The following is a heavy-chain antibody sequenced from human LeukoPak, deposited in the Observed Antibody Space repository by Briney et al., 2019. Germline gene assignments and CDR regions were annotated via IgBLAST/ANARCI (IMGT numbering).Heavy chain of an antibody. J-gene: IGHJ4*02. CDR1: GGSISSYY. V-gene: IGHV4-59*01. D-gene: IGHD2-2*01. CDR3: ARSRSYQLLTFDY. Sequence: PSQTLSLTCTVSGGSISSYYWSWIRQPPGEGLEWIGYIFYSGSTNYNPSLKSRVTISVDTSKNHFSLKLSSVTAADTAVYYCARSRSYQLLTFDYWGPGTLVTVSS. CDR2: IFYSGST.